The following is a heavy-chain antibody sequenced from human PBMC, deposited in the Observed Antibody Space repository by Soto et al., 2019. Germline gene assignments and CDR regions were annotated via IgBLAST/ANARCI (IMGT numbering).Heavy chain of an antibody. V-gene: IGHV1-46*01. CDR3: ARDGRIAVAGTRVKGMDV. Sequence: GASVKVSCKASGYTFTGYYMHWVRQAPGQGLEWMGIINPSGGSTSYAQKFQGRVTMTRDTSTSTVYMELSSLRSEDTAVYYCARDGRIAVAGTRVKGMDVWGQGTTVTVSS. CDR1: GYTFTGYY. CDR2: INPSGGST. D-gene: IGHD6-19*01. J-gene: IGHJ6*02.